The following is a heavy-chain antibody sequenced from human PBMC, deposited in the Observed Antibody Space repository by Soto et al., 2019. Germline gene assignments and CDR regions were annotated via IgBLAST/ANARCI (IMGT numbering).Heavy chain of an antibody. J-gene: IGHJ5*01. CDR3: ATVRWQRLAWFES. D-gene: IGHD3-9*01. V-gene: IGHV3-30*03. CDR2: ISYDGNQK. Sequence: WGTLRRSCAACGFRFSNHGMNWVRQAPGKMLEWVAVISYDGNQKYYAESVRARFSISRYSSKNTLYLEMSRLRSDDTPVYFCATVRWQRLAWFESWGQGTLDSV. CDR1: GFRFSNHG.